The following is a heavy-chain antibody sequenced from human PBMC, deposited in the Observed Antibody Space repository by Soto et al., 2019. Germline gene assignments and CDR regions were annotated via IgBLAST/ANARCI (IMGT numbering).Heavy chain of an antibody. D-gene: IGHD3-10*01. CDR3: ARDQGLLWFGESTYYYGMDV. CDR1: GFTFDDYA. J-gene: IGHJ6*02. CDR2: ISWNSGSI. Sequence: GGSLRLSCAASGFTFDDYAMHWVRQAPGKGLEWVSGISWNSGSIGYADSVKGRFTISRDNAKNSLYLQMNSLRAEDTAVYYCARDQGLLWFGESTYYYGMDVWGQGTTVTVSS. V-gene: IGHV3-9*01.